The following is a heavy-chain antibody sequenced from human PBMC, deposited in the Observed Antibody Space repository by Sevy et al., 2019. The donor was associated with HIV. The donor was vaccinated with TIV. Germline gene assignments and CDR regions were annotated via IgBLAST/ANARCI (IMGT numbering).Heavy chain of an antibody. Sequence: SETLSLTCSVSGVSISNHYWSWIRQSPGKGLEWIGYISYTGSTNYNPSLESRVTISVDTSKNQLSLNLKYVTGEDTAVYYCANHGGRQNYGAVFDYWGQGTLVTVSS. J-gene: IGHJ4*02. CDR3: ANHGGRQNYGAVFDY. D-gene: IGHD3-16*01. V-gene: IGHV4-59*11. CDR2: ISYTGST. CDR1: GVSISNHY.